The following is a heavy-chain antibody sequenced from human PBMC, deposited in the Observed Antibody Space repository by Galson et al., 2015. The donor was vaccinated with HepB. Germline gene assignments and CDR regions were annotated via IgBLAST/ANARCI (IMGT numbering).Heavy chain of an antibody. J-gene: IGHJ6*03. CDR2: ISCNSGSI. D-gene: IGHD6-6*01. CDR1: GFTFDDYA. Sequence: SMRLSCAASGFTFDDYAMHWVRQAPGKGMEWVSGISCNSGSIGYADSVKGRFTISRDNAKNSLYLQMNSLRAEDTSLYYCEKDGEESSSSDEVGYYMDVWGKVTTVTVSS. CDR3: EKDGEESSSSDEVGYYMDV. V-gene: IGHV3-9*01.